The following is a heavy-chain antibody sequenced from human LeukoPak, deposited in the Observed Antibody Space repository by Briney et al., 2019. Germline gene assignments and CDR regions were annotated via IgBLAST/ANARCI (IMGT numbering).Heavy chain of an antibody. Sequence: GGSLRLSCAASGFTFDDYAMHWVRQAPGKGLEWVSGISWNSGSIGYADSVKGRFTISRDNAKNSLYLQMNSLRAEDTALYYCAKTPWFGDLHPGAFDYWGQGTLVTVSS. CDR3: AKTPWFGDLHPGAFDY. CDR1: GFTFDDYA. CDR2: ISWNSGSI. J-gene: IGHJ4*02. V-gene: IGHV3-9*01. D-gene: IGHD3-10*01.